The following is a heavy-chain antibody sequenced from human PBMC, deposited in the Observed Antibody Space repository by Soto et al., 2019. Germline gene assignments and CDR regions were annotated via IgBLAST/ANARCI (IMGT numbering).Heavy chain of an antibody. V-gene: IGHV3-21*01. CDR3: ARDGEYSSSSSDY. Sequence: GGSLRLSCAASGFTFSSYSMNWVRQAPGRGLEWVSSISSSSSYIYYADSVKGRFTISRDNAKNSLYLQMNSLRAEDTAVYYYARDGEYSSSSSDYWGQGTLVTVSS. CDR1: GFTFSSYS. CDR2: ISSSSSYI. D-gene: IGHD6-6*01. J-gene: IGHJ4*02.